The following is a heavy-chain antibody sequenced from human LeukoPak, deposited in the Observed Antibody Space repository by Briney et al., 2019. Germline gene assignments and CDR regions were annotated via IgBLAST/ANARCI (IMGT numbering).Heavy chain of an antibody. D-gene: IGHD1-26*01. Sequence: GGSLRLSCAASGFTFSTYSVNWVRQTPGKGLEWVSPISGSSGYIYYADSVRGRFTTSRDNAKNSLYLQMNSLRAEDTAVYYCARGHSGSYQRTDAFDIWGQGTMVTVSS. J-gene: IGHJ3*02. CDR1: GFTFSTYS. CDR3: ARGHSGSYQRTDAFDI. V-gene: IGHV3-21*01. CDR2: ISGSSGYI.